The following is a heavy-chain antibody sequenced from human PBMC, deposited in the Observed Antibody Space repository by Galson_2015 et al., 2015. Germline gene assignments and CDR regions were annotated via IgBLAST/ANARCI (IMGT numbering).Heavy chain of an antibody. CDR2: ISSSSSTI. CDR3: AKERWNYGRGNCCYGVDV. CDR1: GFTFSSYY. V-gene: IGHV3-48*01. Sequence: SLRLSCAASGFTFSSYYMNWVRQAPGKGLEWVSYISSSSSTIYYADSVKGRFTISRDNAKNSLYPQMNSLRADDTAVYYCAKERWNYGRGNCCYGVDVWGQGTTVTVSS. J-gene: IGHJ6*02. D-gene: IGHD1-7*01.